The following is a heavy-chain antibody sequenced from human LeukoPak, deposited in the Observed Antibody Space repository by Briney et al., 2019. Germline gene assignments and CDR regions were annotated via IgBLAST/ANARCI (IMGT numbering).Heavy chain of an antibody. D-gene: IGHD2-15*01. CDR3: AKDQMGHCSGGSCYDFDY. J-gene: IGHJ4*02. CDR2: LSGSGDST. V-gene: IGHV3-23*01. CDR1: GFTFSIYA. Sequence: GGSLRLSCAASGFTFSIYAMNWVRQAPGKGLEWVSGLSGSGDSTYYADSVKGRFTISRDNSKNTLYLQMKSLRAEDTAVYYRAKDQMGHCSGGSCYDFDYWGQGSLVTVSS.